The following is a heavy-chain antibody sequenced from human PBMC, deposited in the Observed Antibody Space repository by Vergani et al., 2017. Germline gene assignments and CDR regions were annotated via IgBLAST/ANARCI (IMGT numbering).Heavy chain of an antibody. CDR2: INHSGSP. CDR3: ARARAAAGTFRARYFDD. CDR1: GGSFSGYY. J-gene: IGHJ4*02. V-gene: IGHV4-34*01. D-gene: IGHD6-13*01. Sequence: QVQLQQWGAGLLKPTETLSLTCAVYGGSFSGYYWSWIRQPPGKGLEWIGEINHSGSPNYNPSLRSRVTISVDTSKNQFSLRLSSVTAADTAVYYCARARAAAGTFRARYFDDWGQGTLVTVSS.